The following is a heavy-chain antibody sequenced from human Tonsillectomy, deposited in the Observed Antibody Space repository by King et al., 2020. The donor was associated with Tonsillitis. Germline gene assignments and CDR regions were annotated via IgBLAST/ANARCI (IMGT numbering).Heavy chain of an antibody. CDR1: GFTFEDYD. J-gene: IGHJ6*02. CDR2: ITYDGLKT. Sequence: QLVQSGGGLVQPGRSLRLSCVGSGFTFEDYDMHWVRQAPGKGLEWVSGITYDGLKTGHADPVEGRFTCSRDNGKNSLYLEMNSLRPEDTALYFCARERRVTAYYYGLDVWGQGTMVTVSS. V-gene: IGHV3-9*01. CDR3: ARERRVTAYYYGLDV.